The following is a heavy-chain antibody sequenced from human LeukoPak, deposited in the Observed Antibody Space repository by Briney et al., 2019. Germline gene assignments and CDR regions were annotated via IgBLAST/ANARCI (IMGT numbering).Heavy chain of an antibody. CDR1: GGTFTSYA. CDR3: EGPKYYYDSSGYYYYFDY. CDR2: IIPIFGTA. D-gene: IGHD3-22*01. J-gene: IGHJ4*02. Sequence: SVTVSFTASGGTFTSYANSWVRQAPGQGLEWMGGIIPIFGTANYAQKFQGRVTITADESTSTAYMELSSLRSEDTVVYYCEGPKYYYDSSGYYYYFDYWGQGTLVTVPS. V-gene: IGHV1-69*13.